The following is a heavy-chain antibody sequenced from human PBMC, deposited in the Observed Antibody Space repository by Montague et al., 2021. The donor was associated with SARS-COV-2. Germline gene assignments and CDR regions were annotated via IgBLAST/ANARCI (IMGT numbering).Heavy chain of an antibody. CDR3: ARTYYGGRPFDY. J-gene: IGHJ4*02. CDR1: GFSLSTSGMC. V-gene: IGHV2-70*11. D-gene: IGHD4-23*01. CDR2: IDWDDDK. Sequence: PALGKPTQTLTLTCTFSGFSLSTSGMCVSWIRQPPGKALEWLARIDWDDDKYYSTSLKTRLTISKDTSKNQVVLTMTSMDPVDTATYYCARTYYGGRPFDYWGQGTLVTVSS.